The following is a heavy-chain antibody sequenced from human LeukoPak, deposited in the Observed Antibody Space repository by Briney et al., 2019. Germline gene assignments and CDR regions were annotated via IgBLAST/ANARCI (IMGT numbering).Heavy chain of an antibody. V-gene: IGHV4-34*01. CDR2: INHSGST. J-gene: IGHJ4*02. CDR3: ASVYCSSTSCYLGYFDY. Sequence: PSETLSLTCAVYGGSFSGYYWSWIRQPPGKGLEWIGEINHSGSTNYNPSLKSRVTISVDTSKNQSSLKLSSVTAADTAVYYCASVYCSSTSCYLGYFDYWGQGTLVTVSS. CDR1: GGSFSGYY. D-gene: IGHD2-2*01.